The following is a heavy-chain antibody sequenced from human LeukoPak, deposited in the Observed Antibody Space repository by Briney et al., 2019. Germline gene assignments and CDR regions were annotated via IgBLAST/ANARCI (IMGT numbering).Heavy chain of an antibody. J-gene: IGHJ4*02. CDR2: INPNSGGT. CDR1: GYTFTGYY. CDR3: ASLNSGSYHFDY. V-gene: IGHV1-2*06. Sequence: ASVKVSCKASGYTFTGYYMHWVRQAPGQGLEWMGRINPNSGGTNYAQKFQGRVTMTGDTSISTAYMELSRVRSDDTAVYYCASLNSGSYHFDYWGQGTLVTVSS. D-gene: IGHD3-10*01.